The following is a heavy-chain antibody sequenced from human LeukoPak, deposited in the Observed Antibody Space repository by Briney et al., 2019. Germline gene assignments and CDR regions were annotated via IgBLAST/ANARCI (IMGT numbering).Heavy chain of an antibody. CDR3: ARSTELSDPYFYYGMDV. CDR2: ISSASGTI. V-gene: IGHV3-48*03. Sequence: GGSLRLSCAASGFSFRSFEMSWVRQAPGKGLECIAYISSASGTIYHADSVKGRFTISRDNANNSLYLQMNSLRAEDTAIYYCARSTELSDPYFYYGMDVWGQGTTVTVSS. CDR1: GFSFRSFE. D-gene: IGHD1-26*01. J-gene: IGHJ6*02.